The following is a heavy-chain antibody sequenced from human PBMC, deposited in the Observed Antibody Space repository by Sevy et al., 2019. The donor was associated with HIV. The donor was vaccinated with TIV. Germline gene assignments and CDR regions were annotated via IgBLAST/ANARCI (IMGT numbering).Heavy chain of an antibody. V-gene: IGHV3-30-3*01. CDR1: GFTFSSSA. CDR2: ISYDASNI. CDR3: ARDGIAARLGLDY. Sequence: GGSLRLPCAASGFTFSSSAMHWVRQAPGKGLEWVALISYDASNIFYADSVKGRFTISRDNSKNTLYLQMNSLRVEDTAVYYCARDGIAARLGLDYWGQGTLVTVSS. J-gene: IGHJ4*02. D-gene: IGHD6-6*01.